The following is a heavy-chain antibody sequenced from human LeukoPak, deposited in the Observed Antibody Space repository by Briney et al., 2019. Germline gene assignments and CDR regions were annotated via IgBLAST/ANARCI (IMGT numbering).Heavy chain of an antibody. CDR1: GGTFSSYA. D-gene: IGHD2-21*01. J-gene: IGHJ4*02. Sequence: SVKVSCKASGGTFSSYAISWVRQAPGQGLEWMGGIIPIFGTANYAQKFQGRVTITADESTSTAYMELSSLRSEDTAVYYCASEGMVLAYCGGDCYTFDYWRQGTLVTVSS. CDR3: ASEGMVLAYCGGDCYTFDY. CDR2: IIPIFGTA. V-gene: IGHV1-69*13.